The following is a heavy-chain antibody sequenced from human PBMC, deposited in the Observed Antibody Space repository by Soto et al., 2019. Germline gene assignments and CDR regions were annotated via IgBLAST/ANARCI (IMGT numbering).Heavy chain of an antibody. CDR3: TRDGDYGYSLAY. D-gene: IGHD5-18*01. CDR2: ISHSVSA. V-gene: IGHV4-4*02. J-gene: IGHJ4*02. Sequence: QVQLQESGPGLVKPSETLTLTCAVSGASISTGKWWSWVRQPPGKGLEWIGEISHSVSANYNPALRSRVTIEVDKSKNQFSLKLSVTAVDTAMYYCTRDGDYGYSLAYWGQGTLVTVSS. CDR1: GASISTGKW.